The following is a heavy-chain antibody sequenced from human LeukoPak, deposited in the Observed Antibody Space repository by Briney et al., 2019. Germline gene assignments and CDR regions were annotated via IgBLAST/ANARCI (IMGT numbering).Heavy chain of an antibody. CDR3: AKGVTMVRGVTFDY. CDR2: ISGSGGST. J-gene: IGHJ4*02. Sequence: GGSLRLSCAAPGFTFSSYAMSWVRQAPGKGLEWVSAISGSGGSTYYADSVKGRFTISRDNSKNTLYLQMNSLRAEDTAVYYCAKGVTMVRGVTFDYWGQGTLVTVSS. V-gene: IGHV3-23*01. D-gene: IGHD3-10*01. CDR1: GFTFSSYA.